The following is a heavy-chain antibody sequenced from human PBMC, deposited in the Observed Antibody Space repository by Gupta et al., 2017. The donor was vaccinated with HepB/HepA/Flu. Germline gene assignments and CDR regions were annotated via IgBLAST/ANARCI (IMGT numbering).Heavy chain of an antibody. V-gene: IGHV3-30-3*01. CDR2: ISSDGGNK. CDR1: GFRFSNSA. CDR3: ARDKLGPIVGVSSFDY. D-gene: IGHD1-26*01. J-gene: IGHJ4*02. Sequence: QVQLVDSGGGVVQPGRSLRLSCEASGFRFSNSAIHGVRQAPGKGLEWVALISSDGGNKYYADSVQGRFTLSRDNSKNTVYLQMNSLRTEDTAVYYCARDKLGPIVGVSSFDYWGQGTLVTVSS.